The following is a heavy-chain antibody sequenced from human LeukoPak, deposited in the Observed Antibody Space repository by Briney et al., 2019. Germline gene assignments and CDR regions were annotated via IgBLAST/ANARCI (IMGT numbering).Heavy chain of an antibody. CDR3: ARAPRPSDAFDI. J-gene: IGHJ3*02. CDR2: INSDGSST. CDR1: GFTFSSYW. Sequence: GGSLRLSCAASGFTFSSYWMHWVRQAPGKGLVWVSRINSDGSSTSYADSVKGRFTISRDNAKSTLYLQTNSLRAEATAVYYCARAPRPSDAFDIWGQGTMVTVSS. D-gene: IGHD6-6*01. V-gene: IGHV3-74*01.